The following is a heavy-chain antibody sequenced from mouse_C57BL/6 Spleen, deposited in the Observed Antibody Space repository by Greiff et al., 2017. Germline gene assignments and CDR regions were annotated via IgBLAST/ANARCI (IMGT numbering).Heavy chain of an antibody. CDR1: GFTFTDYY. Sequence: EVQGVESGGGLVQPGGSLSLSCAASGFTFTDYYMNWVRQPPGKALEWMGFIGTKANGYTIEYSLSVKGRFTISRDSSQSFLYLQMNALRAEDSATYYCARYNPCYFDVWGTGTTVTVAS. V-gene: IGHV7-3*01. CDR3: ARYNPCYFDV. CDR2: IGTKANGYTI. J-gene: IGHJ1*03.